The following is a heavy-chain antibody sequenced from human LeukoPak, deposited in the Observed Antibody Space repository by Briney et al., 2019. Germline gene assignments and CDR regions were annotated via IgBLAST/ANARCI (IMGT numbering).Heavy chain of an antibody. D-gene: IGHD3-16*01. CDR1: GYTFTSYG. V-gene: IGHV1-18*01. CDR2: ISAYNGNT. Sequence: ASVKVSCKASGYTFTSYGISWVRQAPGQGLEWMGWISAYNGNTNYAQKLQGRVTMTTDTSTGTAYMELRSLRSDDTAVYYCARVRARFGYFDLWGRGTLVTVSS. J-gene: IGHJ2*01. CDR3: ARVRARFGYFDL.